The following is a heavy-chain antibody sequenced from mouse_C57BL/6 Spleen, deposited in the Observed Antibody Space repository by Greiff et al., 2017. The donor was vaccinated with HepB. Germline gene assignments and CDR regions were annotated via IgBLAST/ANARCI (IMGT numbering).Heavy chain of an antibody. CDR1: GFTFSDYY. V-gene: IGHV5-16*01. D-gene: IGHD2-1*01. J-gene: IGHJ2*01. CDR3: ARGYYGNYFDY. Sequence: LVESEGGLVQPGSSMKLSCTASGFTFSDYYMAWVRQVPEKGLEWVANINYDGSSTYYLDSLKSRFIISRDNAKNILYLQMSSLKSEDTATYYCARGYYGNYFDYWGQGTTLTVSS. CDR2: INYDGSST.